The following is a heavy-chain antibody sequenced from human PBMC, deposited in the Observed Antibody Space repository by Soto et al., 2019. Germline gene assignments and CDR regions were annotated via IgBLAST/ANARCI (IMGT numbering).Heavy chain of an antibody. CDR1: GFTFSSYA. CDR3: ARDRGDGWELLNSTGDYYYYYGMDV. V-gene: IGHV3-30-3*01. Sequence: PGGSLRLSCAASGFTFSSYAMHWVRQAPGKGLEWVAVISYDGSNKYYADSVKGRFTISRDNSKNTLYLQMNSLRAEDTAVYYCARDRGDGWELLNSTGDYYYYYGMDVWGQGTTVTVSS. D-gene: IGHD1-26*01. CDR2: ISYDGSNK. J-gene: IGHJ6*02.